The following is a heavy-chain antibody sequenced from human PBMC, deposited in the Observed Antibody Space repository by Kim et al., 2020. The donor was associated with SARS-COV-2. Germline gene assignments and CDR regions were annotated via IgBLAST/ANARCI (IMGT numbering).Heavy chain of an antibody. V-gene: IGHV4-34*01. J-gene: IGHJ4*02. D-gene: IGHD3-10*01. CDR2: INHSGST. CDR3: ARGKVPYYGSGSYYNQLIYFDY. CDR1: GGSFSGYY. Sequence: SETLSLTCAVYGGSFSGYYWSWIRQPPGKGLEWIGEINHSGSTNYNPSLKSRVTISVDTSKNQFSLKLSSVTAADTAVYYCARGKVPYYGSGSYYNQLIYFDYWGQGTLVTVSS.